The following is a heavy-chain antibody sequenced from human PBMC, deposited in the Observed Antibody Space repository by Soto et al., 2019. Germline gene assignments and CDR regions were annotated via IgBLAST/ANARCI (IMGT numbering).Heavy chain of an antibody. J-gene: IGHJ3*02. CDR3: ARAQWELPWDAFDI. Sequence: ASVKVSCKASGYTFTSYDIYWVRQATGQGLEWMGWMNPNSGNTGYAQKFQGRVTMTRNTSISTAYMELSSLRSEDTAVYYCARAQWELPWDAFDIWGQGTMVTVSS. CDR2: MNPNSGNT. D-gene: IGHD1-26*01. CDR1: GYTFTSYD. V-gene: IGHV1-8*01.